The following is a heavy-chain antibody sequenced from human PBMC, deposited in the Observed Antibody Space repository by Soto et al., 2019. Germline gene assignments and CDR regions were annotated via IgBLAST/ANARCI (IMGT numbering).Heavy chain of an antibody. V-gene: IGHV3-23*01. CDR1: GFTFSSYA. J-gene: IGHJ6*02. D-gene: IGHD3-9*01. CDR3: AKDAYYDLSTGTGYYYSGLDV. Sequence: EVQLLEFGGGLVQPGGSLRLSCAASGFTFSSYAMTWLRQSPGKGLEWISVISATGDTIYYADSVEGRFTISRDNSNGTLFLQMDRLTADDTAVYFCAKDAYYDLSTGTGYYYSGLDVWGQGTTVTVSS. CDR2: ISATGDTI.